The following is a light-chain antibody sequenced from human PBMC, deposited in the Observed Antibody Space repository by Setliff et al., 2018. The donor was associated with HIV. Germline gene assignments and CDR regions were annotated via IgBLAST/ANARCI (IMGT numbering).Light chain of an antibody. CDR3: SSYTTTTIVA. CDR1: NSDVGGYHY. CDR2: EVS. V-gene: IGLV2-14*01. J-gene: IGLJ2*01. Sequence: QSVLTQPASVSGSPGQSITISCTGTNSDVGGYHYVSWYQQHPGKAPKLMIYEVSNRPSGVSNRFSGSKSGNTASLTISGLQAEGEADYYCSSYTTTTIVAFGGGTKVTV.